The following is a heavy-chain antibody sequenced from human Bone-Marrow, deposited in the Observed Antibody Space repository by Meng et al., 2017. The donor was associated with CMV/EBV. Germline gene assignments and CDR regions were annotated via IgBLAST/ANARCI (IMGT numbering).Heavy chain of an antibody. Sequence: GESLKISCVASGFPFSTDGMHWVRQTPGKGLEWVAVVWYDGSNTQYGDSVKGRFTISRDNSKKTLYLQMNSLRAEDTAVYYCAKVPYCTSSSCHGGMAFDIWGRGTLVTVSS. CDR2: VWYDGSNT. V-gene: IGHV3-33*06. CDR1: GFPFSTDG. J-gene: IGHJ3*02. D-gene: IGHD2-2*01. CDR3: AKVPYCTSSSCHGGMAFDI.